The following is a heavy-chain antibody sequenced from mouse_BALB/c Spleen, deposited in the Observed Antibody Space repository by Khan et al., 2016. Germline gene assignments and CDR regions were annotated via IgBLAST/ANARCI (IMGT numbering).Heavy chain of an antibody. D-gene: IGHD1-1*01. CDR1: GYSFTGYF. CDR2: INPYNGDT. J-gene: IGHJ3*01. V-gene: IGHV1-37*01. CDR3: GPYYYGSSSWVAY. Sequence: VRLQQSGPELVKPGASVKISCKASGYSFTGYFMNWVKQSHGKSLEWIGRINPYNGDTFYNQKFKGKATLTVDKSSSTAHMELLSLTSEDSAVYYCGPYYYGSSSWVAYWGQGTLVTVSA.